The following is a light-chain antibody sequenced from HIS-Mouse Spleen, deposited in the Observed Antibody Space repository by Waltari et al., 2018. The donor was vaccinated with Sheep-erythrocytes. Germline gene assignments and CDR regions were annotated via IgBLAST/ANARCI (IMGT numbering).Light chain of an antibody. CDR2: WAS. V-gene: IGKV4-1*01. J-gene: IGKJ4*01. CDR1: QSVLYSSNNKNY. CDR3: QQYYSTLT. Sequence: DIVMTQSPDSLAVSLGERATINCKSSQSVLYSSNNKNYLAWYQQKPGQPPKLLIYWASTRESGVPDRVIGSGSGTDFTLTISSLQAEDVAVYYGQQYYSTLTFGGGTKVEIK.